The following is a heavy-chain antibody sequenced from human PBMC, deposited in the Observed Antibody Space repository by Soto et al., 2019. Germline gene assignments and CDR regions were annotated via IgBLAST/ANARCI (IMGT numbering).Heavy chain of an antibody. CDR2: ISGSAGST. J-gene: IGHJ2*01. Sequence: EVQLLESGGGLVQPGGSMRLSCVASGFTFRLFAMGWVRHVPGKGLEWVSGISGSAGSTNYADSVKSRFTVSRDNSENTLYLQMHSLRVDDTAVYYCAKRPNVAVADTRWYFDVWGRGTLVSVSS. V-gene: IGHV3-23*01. CDR3: AKRPNVAVADTRWYFDV. CDR1: GFTFRLFA. D-gene: IGHD6-19*01.